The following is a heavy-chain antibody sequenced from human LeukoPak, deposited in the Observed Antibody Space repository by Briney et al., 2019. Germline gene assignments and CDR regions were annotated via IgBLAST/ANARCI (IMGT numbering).Heavy chain of an antibody. CDR2: INAGNGNT. Sequence: SVKVSCKASGYTFTSYAMHWVRQAPGQRLEWMGWINAGNGNTKYSQKFQGRVTITRDTSASTAYMELSSLRSEDTAVYYCALEGCSGGSCYSCWFDPWAQGTLVTVSS. CDR1: GYTFTSYA. CDR3: ALEGCSGGSCYSCWFDP. D-gene: IGHD2-15*01. J-gene: IGHJ5*02. V-gene: IGHV1-3*01.